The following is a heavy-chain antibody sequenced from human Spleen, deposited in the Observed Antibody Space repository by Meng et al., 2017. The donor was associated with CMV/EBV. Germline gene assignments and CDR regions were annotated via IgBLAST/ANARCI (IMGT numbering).Heavy chain of an antibody. V-gene: IGHV3-7*01. Sequence: LSLTCAASGFTFSSYWMSWVRQAPGKGLEWVANIKQDGSEKYYVDSVKGRFTISRDNAKNSLYLQMNSLRADDTAVYYCAREGGYHYDSSGYYWGQGTLVTVSS. D-gene: IGHD3-22*01. CDR2: IKQDGSEK. CDR1: GFTFSSYW. J-gene: IGHJ4*02. CDR3: AREGGYHYDSSGYY.